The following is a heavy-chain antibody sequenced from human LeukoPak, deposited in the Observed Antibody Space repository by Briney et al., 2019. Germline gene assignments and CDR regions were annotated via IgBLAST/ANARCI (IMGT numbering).Heavy chain of an antibody. CDR3: ARGGGSPIYYYYGMDV. V-gene: IGHV3-74*01. Sequence: GGSLRLSCAASGFTFSNYWMHWVRQAPGKGLAWVSRINTDGSSTNYADSVKGRFTISRDNSKNTLYLQMNSLRAEDTAVYYCARGGGSPIYYYYGMDVWGQGTTVTVSS. D-gene: IGHD1-26*01. CDR2: INTDGSST. CDR1: GFTFSNYW. J-gene: IGHJ6*02.